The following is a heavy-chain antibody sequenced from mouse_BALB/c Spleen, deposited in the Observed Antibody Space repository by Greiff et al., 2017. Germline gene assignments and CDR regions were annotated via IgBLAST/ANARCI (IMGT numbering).Heavy chain of an antibody. J-gene: IGHJ2*01. CDR2: INSNGGST. V-gene: IGHV5-6-3*01. D-gene: IGHD6-1*01. Sequence: EVKLMESGGGLVQPGGSLKLSCAASGFTFSSYGMSWVRQTPDKRLELVATINSNGGSTYYPDSVKGRFTISRDNAKNTLYLQMSSLKSEDTAMYYCARHGPSHYWGQGTTLTVSS. CDR3: ARHGPSHY. CDR1: GFTFSSYG.